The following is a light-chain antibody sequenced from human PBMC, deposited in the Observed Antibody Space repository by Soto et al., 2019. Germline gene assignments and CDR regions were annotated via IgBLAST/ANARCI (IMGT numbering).Light chain of an antibody. CDR3: QQYNDWPPWT. Sequence: EIVLTQSPGTLSLSPVERATLSCRASQSVSSTYLAWYQQKPGQAPRLLIYGATTRATDIPDRFSGSGPGTEFTLTISSLQSEDFAVYYCQQYNDWPPWTFGQGTKVDIK. V-gene: IGKV3D-15*01. J-gene: IGKJ1*01. CDR2: GAT. CDR1: QSVSSTY.